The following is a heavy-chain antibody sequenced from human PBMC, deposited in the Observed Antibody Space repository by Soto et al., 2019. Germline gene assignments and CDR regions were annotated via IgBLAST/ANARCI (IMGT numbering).Heavy chain of an antibody. CDR1: GGSISSGGYS. CDR3: ARVSGSYYYGMDV. V-gene: IGHV4-30-2*01. J-gene: IGHJ6*02. D-gene: IGHD1-26*01. CDR2: IYHSGST. Sequence: PSETLSLTCAVSGGSISSGGYSGNWIRQPPGKGLEWIGYIYHSGSTNYNPSLKSRVTISVDKSKNQFSLKLSSVTAADTAVYYCARVSGSYYYGMDVWGQGTTVTVSS.